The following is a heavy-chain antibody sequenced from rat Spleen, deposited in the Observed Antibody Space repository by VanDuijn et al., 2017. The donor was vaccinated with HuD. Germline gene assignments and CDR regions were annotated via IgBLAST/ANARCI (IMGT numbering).Heavy chain of an antibody. CDR2: ISYSGST. CDR1: VYSFSTTY. Sequence: QLQESGPGLVKPSQSPSLTCSVTVYSFSTTYRWHWIRKCPGNKMEWMGYISYSGSTSYNPSLKSRISITRDTSKNQFFLQLNSVTTEDTATYYCARPLALNWFAYWGQGTLVTVSS. J-gene: IGHJ3*01. V-gene: IGHV3-1*01. D-gene: IGHD3-2*01. CDR3: ARPLALNWFAY.